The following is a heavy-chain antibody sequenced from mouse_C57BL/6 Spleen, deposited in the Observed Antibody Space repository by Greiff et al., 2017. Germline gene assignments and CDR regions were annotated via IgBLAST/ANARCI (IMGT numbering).Heavy chain of an antibody. CDR2: IDPSDSET. V-gene: IGHV1-61*01. J-gene: IGHJ2*01. CDR3: ARGGVTTSDY. D-gene: IGHD2-2*01. Sequence: VKLVESGAELARPGASVKLSCKASGYTFTSYGISWVKQRTGQGLEWIGNIDPSDSETHYNQKFKDKATLTVDKSSSTAYMQLSSLTSEDSAVYYCARGGVTTSDYWGQGTTLTVSS. CDR1: GYTFTSYG.